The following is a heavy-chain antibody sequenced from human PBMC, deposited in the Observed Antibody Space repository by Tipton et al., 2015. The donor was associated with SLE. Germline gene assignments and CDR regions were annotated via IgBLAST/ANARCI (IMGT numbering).Heavy chain of an antibody. D-gene: IGHD6-19*01. CDR2: IYYSGST. J-gene: IGHJ6*02. Sequence: GLVKPSETLSLTCTVSGGSISSHYWSWIRQPPGKGLEWIGYIYYSGSTNYNPSLKSRVTISVDTSKNQFSLKLSSVTAADTAVYYCARDGGQWLEYYYGMDVWGQGTTVTVSS. CDR3: ARDGGQWLEYYYGMDV. V-gene: IGHV4-59*11. CDR1: GGSISSHY.